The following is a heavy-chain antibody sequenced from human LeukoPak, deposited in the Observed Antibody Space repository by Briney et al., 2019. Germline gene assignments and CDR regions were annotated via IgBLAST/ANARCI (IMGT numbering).Heavy chain of an antibody. CDR3: AKDQGGYYDSSGYFYDAFDI. J-gene: IGHJ3*02. Sequence: PGGSLRLSCAASGFTFSSYAMSWVRQAPGKGLEWVSTSGSGGSTYYADSVKGRFTISRDNSKNTLYLQMNSLRAEDTAVYYCAKDQGGYYDSSGYFYDAFDIWGQGTMVTVSS. D-gene: IGHD3-22*01. CDR1: GFTFSSYA. V-gene: IGHV3-23*01. CDR2: SGSGGST.